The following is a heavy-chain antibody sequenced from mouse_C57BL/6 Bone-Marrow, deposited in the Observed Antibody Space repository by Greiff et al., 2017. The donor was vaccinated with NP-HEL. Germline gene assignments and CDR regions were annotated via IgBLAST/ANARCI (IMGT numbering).Heavy chain of an antibody. CDR1: GFTFSDFY. CDR3: ARESNDGAMDY. Sequence: EVNVVESGGGLVQSGRSLRLSCATSGFTFSDFYMEWVRQAPGKGLEWIAASRNKANDYTTEYSASVKGRFIVSRDTSQSILYLQMNALRAEDTAIYYCARESNDGAMDYWGQGTSVTVSS. D-gene: IGHD2-12*01. J-gene: IGHJ4*01. CDR2: SRNKANDYTT. V-gene: IGHV7-1*01.